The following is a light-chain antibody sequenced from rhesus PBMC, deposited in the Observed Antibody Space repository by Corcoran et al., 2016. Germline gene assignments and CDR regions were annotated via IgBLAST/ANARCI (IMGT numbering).Light chain of an antibody. Sequence: DIQMTQSPSSLSASVGDTVTITCRASQGISGYLNWFQQKPGKAPKPLIYAASSLESGVPSRFSGSGSGKEFTLTIRSLKPEASAAYYCLQPNSYPLTFGGGTKVEIK. J-gene: IGKJ4*01. CDR3: LQPNSYPLT. CDR2: AAS. V-gene: IGKV1-28*01. CDR1: QGISGY.